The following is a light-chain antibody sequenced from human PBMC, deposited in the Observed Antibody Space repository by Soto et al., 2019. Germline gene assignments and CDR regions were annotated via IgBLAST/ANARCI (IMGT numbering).Light chain of an antibody. CDR3: ASWDDSLKGVV. V-gene: IGLV1-44*01. CDR2: TDD. Sequence: QLVLTQPPSASGTPGQRVTISCSGSSSNIGSNTVTWYQQLPGTAPKLLISTDDQRPSGVPDRFSGSKSGSSASLAISGLQSEDEADYYCASWDDSLKGVVFGGGTKLTVL. CDR1: SSNIGSNT. J-gene: IGLJ2*01.